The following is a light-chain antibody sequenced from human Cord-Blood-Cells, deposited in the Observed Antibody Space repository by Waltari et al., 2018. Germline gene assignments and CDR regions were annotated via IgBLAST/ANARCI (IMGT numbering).Light chain of an antibody. CDR1: QSVLYSSNNKNY. CDR3: QQYYGTPWT. CDR2: WAT. V-gene: IGKV4-1*01. Sequence: DIVMTQSPDSLAVSLGERATIHCKSSQSVLYSSNNKNYLAWYQQKPGQPPKLLIYWATTRESGVPDRLSGSGSGTDFTLTISSLQAEDVAVYYCQQYYGTPWTFGQGTKVEIK. J-gene: IGKJ1*01.